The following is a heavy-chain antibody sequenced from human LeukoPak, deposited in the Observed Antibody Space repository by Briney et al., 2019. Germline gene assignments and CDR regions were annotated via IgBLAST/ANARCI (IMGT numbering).Heavy chain of an antibody. V-gene: IGHV3-7*01. CDR1: GFTFSYYY. J-gene: IGHJ4*02. CDR2: IKEDGSEK. D-gene: IGHD1-1*01. Sequence: GGSPRLSCAASGFTFSYYYMSWLRQAPGNELDSVANIKEDGSEKYYVDPVKGRITLSRDNAKNSLDLQMNSLRAEDTAVYYCAKGGGTGTAGYWGQGTLVTVSS. CDR3: AKGGGTGTAGY.